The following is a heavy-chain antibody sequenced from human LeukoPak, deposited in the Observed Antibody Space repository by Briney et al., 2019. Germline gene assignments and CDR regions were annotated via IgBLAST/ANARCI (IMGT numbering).Heavy chain of an antibody. CDR3: ARDLDGEMITFGGVKGY. Sequence: SVKVSCKASGGTFNSHAISWVRQAPGQGLEWMGGIIPMYGTASYAQKFQGRLTITAEDSTSTAHMELSSLRSEDTAVYFCARDLDGEMITFGGVKGYWGQGTLVTVSS. J-gene: IGHJ4*02. V-gene: IGHV1-69*13. CDR1: GGTFNSHA. D-gene: IGHD3-16*01. CDR2: IIPMYGTA.